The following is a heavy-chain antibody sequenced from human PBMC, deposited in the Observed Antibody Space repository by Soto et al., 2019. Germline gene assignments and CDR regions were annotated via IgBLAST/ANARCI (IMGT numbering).Heavy chain of an antibody. Sequence: SETLSLTCSVSGGSMRNYYWNWIQQPPGRGLEWIGYVYHSGSTNYNPSLKSRVSMSVDVSRNHFSLTLHSVTAADTAVYFCTSSYSTSSSPDYWGQGTLVTVSS. D-gene: IGHD6-6*01. CDR2: VYHSGST. J-gene: IGHJ4*02. V-gene: IGHV4-59*01. CDR1: GGSMRNYY. CDR3: TSSYSTSSSPDY.